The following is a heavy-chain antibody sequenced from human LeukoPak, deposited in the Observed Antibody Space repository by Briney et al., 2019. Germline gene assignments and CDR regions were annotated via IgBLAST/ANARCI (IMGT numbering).Heavy chain of an antibody. D-gene: IGHD3-22*01. Sequence: SETLSLTCTVSGGSVSSGSYYWSWIRQPPGKGLEWIGYIYYSGSTNYNPSLKSRVTISVDTSKNQFSLKLSSVTAADTAMYYCARDKGYYDSSGYLKAFDIWGQGTMVTVSS. V-gene: IGHV4-61*01. CDR2: IYYSGST. CDR3: ARDKGYYDSSGYLKAFDI. J-gene: IGHJ3*02. CDR1: GGSVSSGSYY.